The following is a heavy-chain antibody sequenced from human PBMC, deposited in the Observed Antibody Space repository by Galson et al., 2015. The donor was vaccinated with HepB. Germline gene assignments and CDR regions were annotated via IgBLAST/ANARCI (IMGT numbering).Heavy chain of an antibody. CDR3: AKPYYDFWSGYRDAFDI. V-gene: IGHV3-9*01. CDR1: GFTFDDYA. D-gene: IGHD3-3*01. CDR2: ISWNSGSI. Sequence: SLRLSCAASGFTFDDYAMHWVRQAPGKGLEWVSGISWNSGSIGYADSVKGRFTISRDNAKNSLYLQMNSLRAEDTALYYCAKPYYDFWSGYRDAFDIWGQGTMVTVSS. J-gene: IGHJ3*02.